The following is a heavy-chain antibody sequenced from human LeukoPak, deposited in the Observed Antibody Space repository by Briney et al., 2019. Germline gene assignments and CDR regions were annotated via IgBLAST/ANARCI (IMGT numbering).Heavy chain of an antibody. Sequence: GGSLRLSCAASGFTFSSHSMNWDRQAPGKGLEWVSYISSSSSTIYYADSVKGRFTISRDNAKNSLYLQMNSLRAEDTAVYYCARGAYYYEDWGQGTLVTVSS. CDR1: GFTFSSHS. CDR2: ISSSSSTI. J-gene: IGHJ4*02. CDR3: ARGAYYYED. V-gene: IGHV3-48*01. D-gene: IGHD3-22*01.